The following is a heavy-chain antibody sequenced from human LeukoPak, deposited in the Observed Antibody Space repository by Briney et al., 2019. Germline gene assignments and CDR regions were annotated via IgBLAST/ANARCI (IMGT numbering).Heavy chain of an antibody. J-gene: IGHJ3*02. Sequence: PGGSLRLSCAASGFTFSSYEMNWVRQAPGKGLEWVSYISSSGSTIYYADSVKGRFTISRDNAKNSLHLQMNSLRAEDTAVYYCASQIVVVVAAYDAFDIWGQGTMVTVSS. CDR1: GFTFSSYE. D-gene: IGHD2-15*01. CDR2: ISSSGSTI. CDR3: ASQIVVVVAAYDAFDI. V-gene: IGHV3-48*03.